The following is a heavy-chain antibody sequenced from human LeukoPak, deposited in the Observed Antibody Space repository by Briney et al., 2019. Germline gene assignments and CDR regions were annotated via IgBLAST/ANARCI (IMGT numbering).Heavy chain of an antibody. CDR2: IYYSGST. V-gene: IGHV4-61*08. CDR3: ARRVTSNWFDP. D-gene: IGHD2-21*02. CDR1: GGSVNSGVYY. Sequence: SETLSLTCTVSGGSVNSGVYYWSWIRQPPGKGLEYIGYIYYSGSTNYNPSLKSRVTISVDTSKNQFSLKLSSVTAADTAVYYCARRVTSNWFDPWGQGTLVTVSS. J-gene: IGHJ5*02.